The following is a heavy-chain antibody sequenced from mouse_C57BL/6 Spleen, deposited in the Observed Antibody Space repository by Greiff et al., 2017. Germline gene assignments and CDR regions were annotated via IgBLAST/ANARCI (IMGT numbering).Heavy chain of an antibody. CDR2: IYPGSGNT. J-gene: IGHJ4*01. D-gene: IGHD2-4*01. CDR1: GYTFTDYY. CDR3: ARGYDYVGAFYAMEY. Sequence: VQLQQSGAELVRPGASVKLSCKASGYTFTDYYINWVKQRPGQGLEWIARIYPGSGNTYYNEKFKGKATLTAEKSSSTAYMQLSSLTSEDSAVYFCARGYDYVGAFYAMEYWGQGTSVTVSS. V-gene: IGHV1-76*01.